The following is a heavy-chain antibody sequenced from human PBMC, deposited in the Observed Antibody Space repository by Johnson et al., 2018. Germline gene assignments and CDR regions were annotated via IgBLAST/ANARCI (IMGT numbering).Heavy chain of an antibody. CDR3: AKDQGGSGWPDVYFQH. CDR1: GFTFSSYG. Sequence: QVQLVESGGGVVQPGRSLRLSCAASGFTFSSYGMHWVRQAPGKGLAWVAVISYDGSNKYYADSVKGRFTLSRDNSKNTLYLQMNSLGAEDTAVYYCAKDQGGSGWPDVYFQHWGQGTLVTVSS. D-gene: IGHD6-19*01. J-gene: IGHJ1*01. CDR2: ISYDGSNK. V-gene: IGHV3-30*18.